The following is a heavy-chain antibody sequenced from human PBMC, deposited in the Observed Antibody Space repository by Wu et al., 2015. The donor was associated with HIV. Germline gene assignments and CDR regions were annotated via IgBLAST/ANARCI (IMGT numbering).Heavy chain of an antibody. CDR2: IIPVFGTT. V-gene: IGHV1-69*13. CDR1: GGTFSSDA. Sequence: QVQLVQSGAEVKEPGSSVRVSCKASGGTFSSDAVSWVRQAPGQGLEWMGKIIPVFGTTKYAQNFQGRVTISADESTRTVFMELSSLRSDDTAVYYCARPYSSYAYDVLDIWGQGTVVFVSS. J-gene: IGHJ3*02. D-gene: IGHD5-12*01. CDR3: ARPYSSYAYDVLDI.